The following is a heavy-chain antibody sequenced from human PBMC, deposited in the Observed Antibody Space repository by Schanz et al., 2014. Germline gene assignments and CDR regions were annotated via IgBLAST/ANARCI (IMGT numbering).Heavy chain of an antibody. CDR1: GFAFSVYG. CDR2: IWSDGSTK. Sequence: VQLLDSGGGLVQPGGSLRLSCAASGFAFSVYGMHWVRQAPGKGPEWVAVIWSDGSTKYYADSVKGRFTISRDNSKNTLYLQMNSLRAGDTAVYYCARGTDWNRHYWGQGALVTVSA. V-gene: IGHV3-33*03. D-gene: IGHD1-1*01. CDR3: ARGTDWNRHY. J-gene: IGHJ4*02.